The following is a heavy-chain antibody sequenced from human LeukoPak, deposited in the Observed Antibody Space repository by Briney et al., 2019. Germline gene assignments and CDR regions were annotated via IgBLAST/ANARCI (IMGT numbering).Heavy chain of an antibody. CDR1: GGSFSGYY. Sequence: SETLSLTCAVYGGSFSGYYWSWIRQPPGKELEWIGSIYHSGSTYYNPSLKSRVTISVDTSKNQFSLKLSSVTAADTAVYYCAGYGDFPNWFDPWGQGTLVTVSS. CDR2: IYHSGST. V-gene: IGHV4-34*01. J-gene: IGHJ5*02. D-gene: IGHD4-17*01. CDR3: AGYGDFPNWFDP.